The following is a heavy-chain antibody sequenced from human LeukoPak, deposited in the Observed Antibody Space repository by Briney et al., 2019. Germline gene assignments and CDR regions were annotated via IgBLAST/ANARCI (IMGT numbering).Heavy chain of an antibody. D-gene: IGHD3-9*01. CDR3: ARLLGPAGDILTGYYFDY. CDR1: GGSFSGYY. Sequence: SETLSLTCAVYGGSFSGYYWSWIRQPPGKGLEWIGEINHSGSTNYNPSLKSRVTISVDTSKNQFSLKLSSVTAADTAVYYCARLLGPAGDILTGYYFDYWGQGTLVTVSS. CDR2: INHSGST. V-gene: IGHV4-34*01. J-gene: IGHJ4*02.